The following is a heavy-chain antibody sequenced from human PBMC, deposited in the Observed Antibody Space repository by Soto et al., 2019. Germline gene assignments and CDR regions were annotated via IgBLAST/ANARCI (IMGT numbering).Heavy chain of an antibody. V-gene: IGHV4-30-4*01. CDR2: IYYSGSS. Sequence: SETLSLTCTVSGGSISSGDYYWSWIRQPPGKGLEWIGYIYYSGSSYYNPSLKSRVTMPVDTSKNQFSLRLRSVTAADTALYFCARHSLALRKNNWFDPWGQGIMVTVS. CDR3: ARHSLALRKNNWFDP. CDR1: GGSISSGDYY. J-gene: IGHJ5*02. D-gene: IGHD3-3*02.